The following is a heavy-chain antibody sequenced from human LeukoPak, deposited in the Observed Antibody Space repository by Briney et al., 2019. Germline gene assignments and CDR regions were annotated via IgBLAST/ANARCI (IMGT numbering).Heavy chain of an antibody. CDR3: ARHRSPWVSPLDY. V-gene: IGHV4-39*01. D-gene: IGHD3-16*01. CDR2: IFYSGST. Sequence: SETLSLTCTVSGGSISSSSYYWGWIRQPPGKGLEWIGSIFYSGSTYYNPSLKSRVTISVDTSKNQFSLKLSSVTAADTAVFYCARHRSPWVSPLDYWGQGTLVTVSS. CDR1: GGSISSSSYY. J-gene: IGHJ4*02.